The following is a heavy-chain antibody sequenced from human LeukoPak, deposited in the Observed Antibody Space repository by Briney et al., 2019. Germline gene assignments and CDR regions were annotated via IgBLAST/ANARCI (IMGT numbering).Heavy chain of an antibody. J-gene: IGHJ3*02. Sequence: GAPLRLSCAAAGFTFSSYWMSWVHQAPGKGLEWVANIKQDGSEKYYVDSVKGRFTISRDNAKNSLYLQMNSLRAEDTAVYYCARLSRYKNAFDIWGQGAMVTVSS. CDR1: GFTFSSYW. CDR3: ARLSRYKNAFDI. D-gene: IGHD1-1*01. CDR2: IKQDGSEK. V-gene: IGHV3-7*04.